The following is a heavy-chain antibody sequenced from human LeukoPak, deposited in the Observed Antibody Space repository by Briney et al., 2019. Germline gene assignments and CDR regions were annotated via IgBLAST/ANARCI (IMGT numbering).Heavy chain of an antibody. CDR1: GGSVSSGSYY. CDR2: IYYSGST. Sequence: SETLSLTCTVSGGSVSSGSYYWSWIRQHPGKGLEWIGYIYYSGSTYYNPSLKSRVTISVDTSKNQFSLKLSSVTAADTAVYYCARRDSSGYPDYWGQGTLVTVSS. D-gene: IGHD3-22*01. CDR3: ARRDSSGYPDY. J-gene: IGHJ4*02. V-gene: IGHV4-31*03.